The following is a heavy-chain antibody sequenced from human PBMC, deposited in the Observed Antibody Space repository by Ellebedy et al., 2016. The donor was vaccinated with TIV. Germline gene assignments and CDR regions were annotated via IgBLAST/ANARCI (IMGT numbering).Heavy chain of an antibody. CDR3: ANRFCSSSRCSAYHKDV. V-gene: IGHV4-61*02. CDR1: GGSFTGSSRTY. D-gene: IGHD2-15*01. J-gene: IGHJ6*03. Sequence: SETLSLXXTVSGGSFTGSSRTYWSWIRQPAGKPLEHIGRVYIGGSTNYSPSLRSRVTMSVDTSKSQFSLKLSSVTAADTAVYYCANRFCSSSRCSAYHKDVWGKGTTVIVSS. CDR2: VYIGGST.